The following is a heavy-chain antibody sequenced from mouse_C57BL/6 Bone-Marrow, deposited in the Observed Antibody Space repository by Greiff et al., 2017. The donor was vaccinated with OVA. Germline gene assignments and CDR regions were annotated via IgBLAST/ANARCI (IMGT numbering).Heavy chain of an antibody. Sequence: EVMLVESVAELVRPGASVKLSCTASGFNIKNTYMPWVKQRPEQGLEWIGRIDPANGNTKYAPKFQGKATITADTFSNTAYLQLISLTSEDTAIYYCARWGTTVALDYWGQGTTLTVSS. V-gene: IGHV14-3*01. CDR3: ARWGTTVALDY. CDR2: IDPANGNT. J-gene: IGHJ2*01. D-gene: IGHD1-1*01. CDR1: GFNIKNTY.